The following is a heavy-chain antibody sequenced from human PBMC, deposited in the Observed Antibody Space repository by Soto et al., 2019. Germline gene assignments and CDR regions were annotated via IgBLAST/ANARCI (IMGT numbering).Heavy chain of an antibody. V-gene: IGHV4-4*07. J-gene: IGHJ6*02. CDR1: GGSISSYY. CDR3: ARESGYYDFWSGYYDTNYYYYGMDV. D-gene: IGHD3-3*01. CDR2: IYNSGRT. Sequence: QVQLQESGPGLVKPSETLSLTCTVSGGSISSYYWSWIRQPAGKGLEWIGRIYNSGRTNYNPSLKSRVTMSVDTSKNQFTLKLSSVTAADTAVYYCARESGYYDFWSGYYDTNYYYYGMDVWGQGTTVTVSS.